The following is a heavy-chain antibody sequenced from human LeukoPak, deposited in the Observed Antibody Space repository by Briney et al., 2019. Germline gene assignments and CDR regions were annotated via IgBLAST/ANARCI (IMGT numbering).Heavy chain of an antibody. CDR2: ISSSGSTT. D-gene: IGHD3-22*01. J-gene: IGHJ4*02. CDR1: GFTFSDYY. Sequence: GGSLRLSCAASGFTFSDYYMSWIRQAPGKGLEWVSYISSSGSTTYYADSVKGRFTISRDNAKNSLYLQMNSLRAEDTAVYYCARESAVAYYYDSSGYPSDYWGQGTLVTVSS. CDR3: ARESAVAYYYDSSGYPSDY. V-gene: IGHV3-11*01.